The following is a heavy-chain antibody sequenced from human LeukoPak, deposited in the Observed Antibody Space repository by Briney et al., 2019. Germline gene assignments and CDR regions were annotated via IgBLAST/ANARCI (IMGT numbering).Heavy chain of an antibody. CDR1: GYSFTSYW. CDR2: IDPSDSEA. V-gene: IGHV5-51*01. CDR3: ARPTAMGRSGDY. Sequence: GESLKISCKPSGYSFTSYWIGWVRQMPGKGLEWMGIIDPSDSEARYTPSFQGQVTISVDKSLTTAYLQWNSLKASDTAMYYCARPTAMGRSGDYWGQGTLVTVSS. D-gene: IGHD5-18*01. J-gene: IGHJ4*02.